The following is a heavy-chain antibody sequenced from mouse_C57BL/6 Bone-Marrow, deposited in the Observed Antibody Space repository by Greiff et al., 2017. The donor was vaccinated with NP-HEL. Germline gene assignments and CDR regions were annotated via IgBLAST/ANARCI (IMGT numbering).Heavy chain of an antibody. J-gene: IGHJ4*01. D-gene: IGHD1-1*01. Sequence: VQLQQPGAELVKPGASVKLSCKASGYTFTSYWMHWVKQRPGRGLEWIGRIDPNSGGTTYNEKFKSKATLTVDKPSSTAYMQLSSLTSEDSAVYYCARPYYYGSSQYYYAMDYWGQGTSVTVSS. CDR1: GYTFTSYW. CDR2: IDPNSGGT. CDR3: ARPYYYGSSQYYYAMDY. V-gene: IGHV1-72*01.